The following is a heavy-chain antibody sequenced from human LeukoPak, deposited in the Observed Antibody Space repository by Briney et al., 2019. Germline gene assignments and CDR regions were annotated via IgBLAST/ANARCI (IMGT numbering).Heavy chain of an antibody. CDR1: GFTVSSNY. D-gene: IGHD2-15*01. Sequence: PGGSLRLSCAASGFTVSSNYMSWVRQAPGKGLEWVSIIYSGGSTFYADSVKGRFTISRDNSKNTLYLQMNSLRAEDTAVYYCAKSGLNRFDYWGQGTLVTVSS. J-gene: IGHJ4*02. CDR2: IYSGGST. V-gene: IGHV3-53*01. CDR3: AKSGLNRFDY.